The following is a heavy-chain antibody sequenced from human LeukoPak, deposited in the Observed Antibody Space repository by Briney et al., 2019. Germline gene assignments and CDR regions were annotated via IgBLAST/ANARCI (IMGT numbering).Heavy chain of an antibody. CDR3: ARAGVANYYYYYYMDV. V-gene: IGHV4-39*07. D-gene: IGHD5-12*01. CDR2: IYYSGIT. J-gene: IGHJ6*03. Sequence: SETLSLTCTVSGGSISSSPYYWGWIRQPPGKGLEWIGSIYYSGITYYNPSLKSRVTISVDTSKNQFSLKLSSVTAADTAVYYCARAGVANYYYYYYMDVWGKGTTVTVSS. CDR1: GGSISSSPYY.